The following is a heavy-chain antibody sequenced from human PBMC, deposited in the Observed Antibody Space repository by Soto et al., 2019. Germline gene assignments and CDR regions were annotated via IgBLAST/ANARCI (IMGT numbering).Heavy chain of an antibody. CDR1: GYTFNRFY. J-gene: IGHJ4*02. D-gene: IGHD1-1*01. CDR3: ARGPYDSDVTHWDY. V-gene: IGHV1-46*02. Sequence: QVQLVQSGAEVKKPGASVRLSCKASGYTFNRFYLHWVRQAPGQGLEWMGIINTRGGTTAYAQNLRGRLTVTRDTSTSTLYMEWRDLRSEDTAVYDCARGPYDSDVTHWDYWGQGTLVTVSS. CDR2: INTRGGTT.